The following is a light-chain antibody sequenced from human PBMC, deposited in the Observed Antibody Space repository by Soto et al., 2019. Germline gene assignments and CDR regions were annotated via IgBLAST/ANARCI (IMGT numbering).Light chain of an antibody. Sequence: EIVLTQSPATLSLSPGERATLSCRASQSVSSYLAWYQQKPSQAPRLLIYDASNRATGIPARFSGSGSGTDFPLTISSLEPEDFAVYYCQQRSNWLITFGGGTKVEIK. V-gene: IGKV3-11*01. CDR1: QSVSSY. CDR2: DAS. J-gene: IGKJ4*01. CDR3: QQRSNWLIT.